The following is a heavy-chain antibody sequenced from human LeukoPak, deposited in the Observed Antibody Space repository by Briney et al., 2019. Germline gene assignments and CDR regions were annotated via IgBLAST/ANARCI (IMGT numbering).Heavy chain of an antibody. CDR2: IFHSGTT. Sequence: KPSETLSLTCTVSGDTISTSFYYWDWIRQPPGKGLEWIGGIFHSGTTYYNLSLKSRVTMSVDTSKNQFSLKLSSVTAADTAVYFCARDFLQGVRGNTGGSFDYWGQGTLVTVSS. J-gene: IGHJ4*02. CDR3: ARDFLQGVRGNTGGSFDY. V-gene: IGHV4-39*07. D-gene: IGHD3-10*01. CDR1: GDTISTSFYY.